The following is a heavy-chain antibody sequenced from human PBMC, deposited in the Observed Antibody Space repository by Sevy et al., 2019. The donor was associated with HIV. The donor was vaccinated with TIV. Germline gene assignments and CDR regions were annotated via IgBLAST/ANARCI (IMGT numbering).Heavy chain of an antibody. CDR3: VRVDAYYDNGLDP. Sequence: GGSLRLSCAASGFTFSSYEMNWVRQAPGKGLELISYISSGGSPIYYADSVKGRFTISRDNAKNSLYLQMNSLRVEDTALYYCVRVDAYYDNGLDPWGQGTLVTVSS. D-gene: IGHD3-16*01. CDR1: GFTFSSYE. J-gene: IGHJ5*02. V-gene: IGHV3-48*03. CDR2: ISSGGSPI.